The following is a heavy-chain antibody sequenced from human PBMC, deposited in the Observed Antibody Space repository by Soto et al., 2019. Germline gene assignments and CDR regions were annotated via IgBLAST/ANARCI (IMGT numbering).Heavy chain of an antibody. D-gene: IGHD3-22*01. CDR3: AWGNDYDSSGPGDAFDI. V-gene: IGHV3-53*02. J-gene: IGHJ3*02. Sequence: EVQLVETGGGLIQPGGSLRLSCAASGFTVSSNYMSWVRQAPGKGLEWVSVIYSGGSTYYADSVKGRFTISRDNSKNTLYLQMNSLRAEDTAVYYCAWGNDYDSSGPGDAFDIWGQGTMVTVSS. CDR1: GFTVSSNY. CDR2: IYSGGST.